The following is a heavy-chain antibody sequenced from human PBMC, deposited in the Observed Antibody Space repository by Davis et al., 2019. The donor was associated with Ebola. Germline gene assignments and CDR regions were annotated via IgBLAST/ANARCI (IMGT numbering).Heavy chain of an antibody. J-gene: IGHJ5*02. V-gene: IGHV3-23*01. CDR3: AKHGDSITIFARTWGNWFDP. Sequence: PGGSLRLSCAASGFTFSSYAMSWVRQAPGKGLEWVSAISGSGGSTYYADSVKGRFTISRDNSKNTLYLQMNSLRAEDTAVYYCAKHGDSITIFARTWGNWFDPWGQGTLVTVSS. CDR1: GFTFSSYA. CDR2: ISGSGGST. D-gene: IGHD3-9*01.